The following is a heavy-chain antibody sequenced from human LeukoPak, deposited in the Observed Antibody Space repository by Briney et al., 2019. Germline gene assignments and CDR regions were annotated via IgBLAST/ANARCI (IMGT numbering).Heavy chain of an antibody. CDR3: ARDKHYYDSSNYV. V-gene: IGHV3-30*04. Sequence: GGSLRLSCAVSGFTFSSYSMHWVRQAPGTGLEWVSVISSDGSNTDYADSVRGRFTISRDNAKNSLYLQMNSLRAEDTALYYCARDKHYYDSSNYVWGQGTLVTVSS. D-gene: IGHD3-22*01. J-gene: IGHJ4*02. CDR1: GFTFSSYS. CDR2: ISSDGSNT.